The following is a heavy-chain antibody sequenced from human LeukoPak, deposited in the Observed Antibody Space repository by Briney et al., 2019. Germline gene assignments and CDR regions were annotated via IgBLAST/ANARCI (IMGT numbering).Heavy chain of an antibody. CDR2: ISGDAHST. Sequence: GGSLRLSFAASGFTFRDFAMSWVRQAPGKGLEWVSAISGDAHSTYYADSLKGRFTISRDNSKNTLYLQMNSLRAADTATYFCVKDAPLPFDFWGQGALVIVSS. CDR1: GFTFRDFA. CDR3: VKDAPLPFDF. V-gene: IGHV3-23*01. J-gene: IGHJ4*02.